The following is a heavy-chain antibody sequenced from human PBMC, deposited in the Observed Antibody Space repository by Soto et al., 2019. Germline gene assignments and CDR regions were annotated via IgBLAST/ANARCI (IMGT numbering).Heavy chain of an antibody. CDR3: SRGSIHGSSWYFLFDP. V-gene: IGHV1-69*01. CDR1: GGTFSRHA. CDR2: IIPLFGTT. D-gene: IGHD6-13*01. J-gene: IGHJ5*02. Sequence: QVQLVQSGAELRKPGSSVKVSCNSSGGTFSRHAINWVRQAPGQGLEWMGGIIPLFGTTNYAQTFKGRLTFTEDESTNPTYMELSRLKSEDAAVYYCSRGSIHGSSWYFLFDPWGQGTMVTVSS.